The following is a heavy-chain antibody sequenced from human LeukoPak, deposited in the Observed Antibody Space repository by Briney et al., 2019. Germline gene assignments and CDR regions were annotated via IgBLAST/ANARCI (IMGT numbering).Heavy chain of an antibody. J-gene: IGHJ4*02. CDR2: IYYSGST. Sequence: SETLSLTCTVSGGSISSYYWSWIRQPPGKGLEWIGYIYYSGSTNYNPSLKSRVTISVDTSKNQFSLKLSSVTAADTAVYYCARRALTPYYYDSSGSPYYFDYWGQGTLVTVSS. CDR3: ARRALTPYYYDSSGSPYYFDY. D-gene: IGHD3-22*01. CDR1: GGSISSYY. V-gene: IGHV4-59*01.